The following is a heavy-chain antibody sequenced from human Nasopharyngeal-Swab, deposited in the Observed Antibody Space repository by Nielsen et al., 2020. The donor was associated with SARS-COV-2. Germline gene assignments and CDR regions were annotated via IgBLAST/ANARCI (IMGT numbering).Heavy chain of an antibody. D-gene: IGHD4-17*01. CDR2: ISGSGVST. CDR3: AKPAGLTTVTTVDY. Sequence: GESLKISCAASGFSFSSYAMSWVRQAPGKGLEWVSAISGSGVSTYYADSVKGRFTISRDNSKNTLYLQMNSLRAEDTAVYYCAKPAGLTTVTTVDYWGQGTLATVSS. CDR1: GFSFSSYA. V-gene: IGHV3-23*01. J-gene: IGHJ4*02.